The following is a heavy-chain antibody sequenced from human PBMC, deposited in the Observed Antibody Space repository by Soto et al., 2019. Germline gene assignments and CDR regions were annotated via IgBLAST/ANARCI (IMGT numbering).Heavy chain of an antibody. CDR3: ARDHSSRWHDFDY. D-gene: IGHD6-13*01. CDR2: ISGYNGKT. CDR1: GYTFSNYG. Sequence: GASVKVSCKASGYTFSNYGINWVRQAPGQGLEWMGWISGYNGKTNYAQKFQDRVTMTTDTSASTAYMELWSLRSDDTAMYYCARDHSSRWHDFDYWGQGTLVTVSS. J-gene: IGHJ4*02. V-gene: IGHV1-18*01.